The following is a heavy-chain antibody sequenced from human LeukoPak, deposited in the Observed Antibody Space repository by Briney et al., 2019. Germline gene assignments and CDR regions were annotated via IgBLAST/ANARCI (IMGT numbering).Heavy chain of an antibody. V-gene: IGHV3-11*01. CDR3: AREARRFLEWFGFDP. D-gene: IGHD3-3*01. Sequence: GGSLRLSCAASGFTFSNYWMSWVRQAPGKGLEWVSYISSSGSTIYYADSVKGRFTISRDNAKNSLYLQMNSLRAEDTAVYYCAREARRFLEWFGFDPWGQGTLVTVSS. J-gene: IGHJ5*02. CDR1: GFTFSNYW. CDR2: ISSSGSTI.